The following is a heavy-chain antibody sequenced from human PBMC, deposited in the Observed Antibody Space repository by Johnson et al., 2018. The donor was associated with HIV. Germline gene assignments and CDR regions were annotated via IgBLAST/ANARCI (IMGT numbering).Heavy chain of an antibody. CDR2: INWSGGSA. CDR1: GFTFDDYA. Sequence: VQLVESGGNLVQPGRSLRLSCAASGFTFDDYAMHWVRQAPGKGPEWVSGINWSGGSAGYALSVKGRFTISRDNAKNSLYLQMNSLRAEDTALYYCARAGGTGTAYDAFDMWGQGTMVTVSS. J-gene: IGHJ3*02. D-gene: IGHD1-7*01. V-gene: IGHV3-9*01. CDR3: ARAGGTGTAYDAFDM.